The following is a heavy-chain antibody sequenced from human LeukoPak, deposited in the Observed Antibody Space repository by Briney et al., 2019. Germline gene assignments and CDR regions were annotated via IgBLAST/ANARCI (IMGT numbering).Heavy chain of an antibody. CDR3: AELGITMIGGV. D-gene: IGHD3-10*02. Sequence: GGSLRLSCAASGFTFSSYSMNWVRQAPGKGLEWVSSISTSSSYIYYADSVKGRFTISRDNAKNSLFLQMNSLRAEDTAVYYCAELGITMIGGVWGKGTTVTISS. CDR2: ISTSSSYI. J-gene: IGHJ6*04. CDR1: GFTFSSYS. V-gene: IGHV3-21*01.